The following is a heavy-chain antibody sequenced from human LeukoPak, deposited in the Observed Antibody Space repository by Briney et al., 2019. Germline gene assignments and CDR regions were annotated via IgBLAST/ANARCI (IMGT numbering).Heavy chain of an antibody. CDR1: GFTFSTYA. CDR3: AKGSIAAAGTHFDY. Sequence: GGSLRLSCAASGFTFSTYAMGWVRQAPGKGLEWVSSIKGGGGDPLYADSVKGRFTISRDNSRNALYLQMNSLRAEDTAVYYCAKGSIAAAGTHFDYWGQGTLVTVSS. V-gene: IGHV3-23*01. CDR2: IKGGGGDP. J-gene: IGHJ4*02. D-gene: IGHD6-13*01.